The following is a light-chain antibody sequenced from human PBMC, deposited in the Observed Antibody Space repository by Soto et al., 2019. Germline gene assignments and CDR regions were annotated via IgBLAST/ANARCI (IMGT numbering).Light chain of an antibody. CDR3: QQYNRLIT. CDR1: QTIDSW. V-gene: IGKV1-5*01. Sequence: IQMTQSPSILSASVGDIFTITCRASQTIDSWVAWYQQKPGKAPKLLVYDATSLESGVSSRFSGSGYGTDFTLSINNLQPDDFATYYCQQYNRLITFGQGTRLEIK. CDR2: DAT. J-gene: IGKJ5*01.